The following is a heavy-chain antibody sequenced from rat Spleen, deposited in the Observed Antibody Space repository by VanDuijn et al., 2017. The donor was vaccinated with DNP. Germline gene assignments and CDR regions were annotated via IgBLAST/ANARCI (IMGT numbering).Heavy chain of an antibody. Sequence: EVQLVESGGGLVQPGNSLKLSCAASGFTFSDYAMAWVRQSPKKGLEWVATIIYDGSSTYYRDSVKGRFTISRDNAKSTLYLQMDSLRSEDTATYYCTTEVDYWGQGVMVTVSS. CDR2: IIYDGSST. CDR3: TTEVDY. CDR1: GFTFSDYA. J-gene: IGHJ2*01. V-gene: IGHV5S10*01.